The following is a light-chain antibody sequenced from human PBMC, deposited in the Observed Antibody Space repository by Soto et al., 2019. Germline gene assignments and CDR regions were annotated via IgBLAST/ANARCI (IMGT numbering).Light chain of an antibody. CDR3: GTWDSSLSEGV. CDR2: DNN. V-gene: IGLV1-51*01. Sequence: QSVLTQPPSVSAAPGQTVTISCSGSSSNIGNNYVSWYQQLPGTAPKLLIYDNNKRPSGIPDRFSGSKSGTSATLGITGLQTGYEADYYCGTWDSSLSEGVFGTGTKLTVL. J-gene: IGLJ1*01. CDR1: SSNIGNNY.